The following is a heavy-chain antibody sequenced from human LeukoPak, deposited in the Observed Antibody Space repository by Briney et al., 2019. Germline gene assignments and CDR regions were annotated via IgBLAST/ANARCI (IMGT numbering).Heavy chain of an antibody. J-gene: IGHJ4*02. CDR3: ASVLWSGYHIITDY. V-gene: IGHV4-30-2*01. Sequence: PSETLSLTCTVSGGSISSGGYYWSWIRQPPGKGLEWIGYIYHSGSTYYNPSLKSRVTISVDRSKNQFSLKLSSVTAADTAVYYCASVLWSGYHIITDYWGQGTLVTVSS. CDR1: GGSISSGGYY. CDR2: IYHSGST. D-gene: IGHD3-3*01.